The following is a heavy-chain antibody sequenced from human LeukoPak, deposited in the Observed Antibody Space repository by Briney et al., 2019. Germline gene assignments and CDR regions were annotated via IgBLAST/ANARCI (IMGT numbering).Heavy chain of an antibody. CDR1: GYAFTSYG. CDR2: ISGHNGHT. D-gene: IGHD6-19*01. Sequence: ASVKLSCTASGYAFTSYGINWVRQAPGQGLELMGLISGHNGHTNYLQKIQGRVTMTTDTSTNTAYMELRNLTSDDTAVYYCARGPGIAVAGVFDYWGQGSLVTVSS. CDR3: ARGPGIAVAGVFDY. V-gene: IGHV1-18*04. J-gene: IGHJ4*02.